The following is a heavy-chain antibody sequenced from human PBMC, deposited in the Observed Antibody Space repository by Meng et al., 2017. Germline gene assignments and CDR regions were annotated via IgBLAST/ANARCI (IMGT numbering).Heavy chain of an antibody. J-gene: IGHJ4*02. CDR1: GGSFGCFS. CDR2: INHSGST. D-gene: IGHD4-17*01. V-gene: IGHV4-34*01. Sequence: VQLPQGAVGSFTPSASLSLTCACFGGSFGCFSWSWSRQTPGKGLEWIGEINHSGSTNYNPSLKSRVTISVDTSKNQFSLKLSSVTAADTAVYYCARGSMFGATVTKIDYWGQGTLVTVSS. CDR3: ARGSMFGATVTKIDY.